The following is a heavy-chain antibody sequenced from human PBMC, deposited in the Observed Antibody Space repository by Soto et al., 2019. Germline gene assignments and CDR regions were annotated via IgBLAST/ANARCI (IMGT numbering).Heavy chain of an antibody. Sequence: EVQLVQSGGGLVQPGRSLRLSCAATGFAFDEYVMHWVRQAPGKGLEWVGSIGWNGASIDYADSVKGRFTISRDNAKNSLFLQMKSLTTEHTALYFCAKSRVVPYFDRWGQGTLVTVSS. D-gene: IGHD2-2*01. CDR2: IGWNGASI. CDR1: GFAFDEYV. CDR3: AKSRVVPYFDR. J-gene: IGHJ4*02. V-gene: IGHV3-9*01.